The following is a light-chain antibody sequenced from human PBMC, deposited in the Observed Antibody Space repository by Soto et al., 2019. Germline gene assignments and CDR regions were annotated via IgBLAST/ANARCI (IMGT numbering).Light chain of an antibody. CDR1: QSVRSS. V-gene: IGKV3-15*01. CDR2: GAS. CDR3: QQYNNLLT. J-gene: IGKJ4*01. Sequence: EFVFTQSPCTLSLSQGERATLSCRASQSVRSSLAWYQQKPGQPPRLLIYGASTRATGIPARFSGSGSGTEFTLTISSLQSEDFAVYYCQQYNNLLTFGGVTMVDI.